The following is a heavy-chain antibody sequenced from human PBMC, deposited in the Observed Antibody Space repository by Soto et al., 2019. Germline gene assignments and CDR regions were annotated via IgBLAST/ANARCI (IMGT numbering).Heavy chain of an antibody. Sequence: ASVKVSCKASGYTFTSYGISWVRQAPGQGLEWMGWISAYNGNTNYAQKLQGRVTMTTDTSTSTDYMELRSLRSDDTAVYYCASWDSSGYYSGYWGQGTLVTVPQ. V-gene: IGHV1-18*01. D-gene: IGHD3-22*01. CDR3: ASWDSSGYYSGY. CDR1: GYTFTSYG. CDR2: ISAYNGNT. J-gene: IGHJ4*02.